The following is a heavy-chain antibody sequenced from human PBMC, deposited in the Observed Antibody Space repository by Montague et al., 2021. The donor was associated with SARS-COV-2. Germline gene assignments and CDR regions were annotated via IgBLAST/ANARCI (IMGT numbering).Heavy chain of an antibody. Sequence: SETLSLTCAVYGGSFRVYYWSWLRQSPRGGLEWIAEINHSGTANYNPSLKSRVSISVDTSKNQLTLKLTSVTAADTAMYYCAKEREVVRAARTLVAFDLWGQGTMVTVSS. CDR3: AKEREVVRAARTLVAFDL. CDR2: INHSGTA. J-gene: IGHJ3*01. CDR1: GGSFRVYY. D-gene: IGHD2-2*01. V-gene: IGHV4-34*01.